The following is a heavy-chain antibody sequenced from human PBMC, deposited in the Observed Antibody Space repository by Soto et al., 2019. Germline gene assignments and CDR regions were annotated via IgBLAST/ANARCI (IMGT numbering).Heavy chain of an antibody. Sequence: SETLSLTCNVSGGSIRSPTYYWGWVRQPPGKGQEWIGEIYHSGSTYYNPSLKSRVTISVDKSKNQFSLKLSSVTAADTAVYYCARVKSSWYEREYFDYWGQGTLVTVSS. CDR3: ARVKSSWYEREYFDY. J-gene: IGHJ4*02. CDR1: GGSIRSPTYY. D-gene: IGHD6-13*01. CDR2: IYHSGST. V-gene: IGHV4-39*07.